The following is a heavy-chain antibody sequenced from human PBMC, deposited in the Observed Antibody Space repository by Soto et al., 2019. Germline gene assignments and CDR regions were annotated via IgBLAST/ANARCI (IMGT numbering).Heavy chain of an antibody. V-gene: IGHV3-23*01. Sequence: PGGSLRLSCAASGFTFSSYAMSWVRQAPGKGLEWVSAISGSGGSTYYADSVKGRFTISRDNSKNTLYLQMNSLRAEDTAVYYCAKLTYYDFWSGYYRTYFDYWGQGTLVTVSS. CDR1: GFTFSSYA. CDR3: AKLTYYDFWSGYYRTYFDY. J-gene: IGHJ4*02. D-gene: IGHD3-3*01. CDR2: ISGSGGST.